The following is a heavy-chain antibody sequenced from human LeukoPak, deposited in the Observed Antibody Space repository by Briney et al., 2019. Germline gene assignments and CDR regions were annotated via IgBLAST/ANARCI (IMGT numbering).Heavy chain of an antibody. CDR2: ISGSGGST. D-gene: IGHD2-2*03. CDR1: GFTFSSYA. V-gene: IGHV3-23*01. CDR3: AKELLDIVVVPAAFDY. Sequence: QAGGSLRLSCAASGFTFSSYAMSWVRQAPGKGLEWVSAISGSGGSTYYADSVKGRFTISRDNSKNTLYLQMNSLEPEVSALYYCAKELLDIVVVPAAFDYWGQGTLVTVSS. J-gene: IGHJ4*02.